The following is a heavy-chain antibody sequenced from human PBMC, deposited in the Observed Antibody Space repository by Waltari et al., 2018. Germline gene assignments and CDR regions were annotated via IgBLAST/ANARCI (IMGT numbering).Heavy chain of an antibody. CDR3: ARDLGIAVAGSFWFDP. CDR2: IYYSGST. Sequence: QVQLQESGPGLVKPSETLSLTCTVSGGSISSYYWSWIRQPPGKGLEWIGYIYYSGSTNYNPSLKSRVTISVDTSKNQFSLKLSSVTAADTAVYYCARDLGIAVAGSFWFDPWGQGTLVTVSS. D-gene: IGHD6-19*01. CDR1: GGSISSYY. J-gene: IGHJ5*02. V-gene: IGHV4-59*01.